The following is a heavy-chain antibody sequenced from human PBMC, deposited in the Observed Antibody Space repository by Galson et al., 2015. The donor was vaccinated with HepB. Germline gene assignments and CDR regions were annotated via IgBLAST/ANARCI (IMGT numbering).Heavy chain of an antibody. CDR3: ARCPGHYYDSSGYDRYYYDMDV. Sequence: SVKVSCKASGYSYTGYGISWVRQAPGQGLEWMGWISGYSDHTNYAQNLQGRVTMTTDTSTSTAYMELRSLRSDDTAVYYCARCPGHYYDSSGYDRYYYDMDVWGKGTTVTVSS. CDR1: GYSYTGYG. CDR2: ISGYSDHT. J-gene: IGHJ6*03. D-gene: IGHD3-22*01. V-gene: IGHV1-18*01.